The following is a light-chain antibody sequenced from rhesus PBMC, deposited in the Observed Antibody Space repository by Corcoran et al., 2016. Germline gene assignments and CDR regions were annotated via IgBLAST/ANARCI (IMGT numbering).Light chain of an antibody. CDR3: QHYYSTPSS. Sequence: DIQMTQSPSSLSASVGDRVTITCRASQGITNDLAWYQQKPGETPKLLIYEASSLKSGITSRFSGSGYVTDCTLTICSLQSEDFATYYCQHYYSTPSSCGQGTKVEIK. J-gene: IGKJ2*01. V-gene: IGKV1S17*01. CDR1: QGITND. CDR2: EAS.